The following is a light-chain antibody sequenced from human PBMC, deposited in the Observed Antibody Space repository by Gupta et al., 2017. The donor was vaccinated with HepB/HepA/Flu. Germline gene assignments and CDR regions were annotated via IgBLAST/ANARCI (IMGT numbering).Light chain of an antibody. J-gene: IGKJ1*01. Sequence: DIQMTQSPSSLSASVGDRVTLTCRASQSISSYLNWYQQKPGKAPNLLIYAASSLQSGVPSRFSGSGSGTDFTLTINSLQPEDFASYYCQQSDSTPWTFGQGTKVEIK. CDR2: AAS. CDR1: QSISSY. V-gene: IGKV1-39*01. CDR3: QQSDSTPWT.